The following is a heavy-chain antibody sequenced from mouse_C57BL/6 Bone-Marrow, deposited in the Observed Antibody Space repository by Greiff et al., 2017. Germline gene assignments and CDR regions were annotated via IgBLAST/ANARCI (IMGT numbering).Heavy chain of an antibody. Sequence: EVKLMESGGDLVKPGGSLKLSCAASGFTFSSYGMSWVRQTPDKRLEWVATISSGGSYTYYTDSVKGRFTISRDNAKNTLYLQMSSLKTENTAMYYGAREGYYGNYRAMDYWGQGTSVTVSS. CDR2: ISSGGSYT. V-gene: IGHV5-6*01. CDR3: AREGYYGNYRAMDY. CDR1: GFTFSSYG. J-gene: IGHJ4*01. D-gene: IGHD2-1*01.